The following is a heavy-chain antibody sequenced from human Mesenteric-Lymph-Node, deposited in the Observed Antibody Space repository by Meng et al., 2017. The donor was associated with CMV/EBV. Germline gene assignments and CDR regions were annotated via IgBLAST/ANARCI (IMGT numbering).Heavy chain of an antibody. CDR3: AKGYCSRTTCYPISDY. CDR1: GFTVSSNY. V-gene: IGHV3-53*01. Sequence: GESLKISCAASGFTVSSNYMSWVRQAPGKGLEWLSTINGSPSTYYADSVKGRFTISRDDSKSILYLQMNNLRAEDTALYYCAKGYCSRTTCYPISDYWGQGTLVTVSS. CDR2: INGSPST. D-gene: IGHD2-2*01. J-gene: IGHJ4*02.